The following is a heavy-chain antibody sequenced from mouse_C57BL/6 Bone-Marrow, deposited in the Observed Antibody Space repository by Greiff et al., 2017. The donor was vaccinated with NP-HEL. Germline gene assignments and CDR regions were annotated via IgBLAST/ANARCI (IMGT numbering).Heavy chain of an antibody. CDR2: ISSGGSYT. V-gene: IGHV5-6*02. D-gene: IGHD2-1*01. J-gene: IGHJ1*03. CDR1: GFTFSSYG. Sequence: DVKLVESGGDLVKPGGSLKLSCAASGFTFSSYGMSWVRQTPDKRLEWVATISSGGSYTSYPDSVKGRFTISRDNAKNTLYLQMSSLKSEDTAMYYCARRVPLLGYFDVWGTGTTVTVSS. CDR3: ARRVPLLGYFDV.